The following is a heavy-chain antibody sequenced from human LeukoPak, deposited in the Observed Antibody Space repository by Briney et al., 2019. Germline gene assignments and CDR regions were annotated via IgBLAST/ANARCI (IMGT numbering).Heavy chain of an antibody. CDR1: GFTFSSYG. V-gene: IGHV3-30*02. CDR2: IRYDGSNK. CDR3: AKDPLYSVAGPPRYYGMDV. D-gene: IGHD6-19*01. J-gene: IGHJ6*02. Sequence: GGSLRLSCAASGFTFSSYGMHWVRQAPGKGLEWVAFIRYDGSNKYYADSVKGRYTISRDNSKNTLYLQMNSLRAEDTAVYYCAKDPLYSVAGPPRYYGMDVWGQGTTVTVSS.